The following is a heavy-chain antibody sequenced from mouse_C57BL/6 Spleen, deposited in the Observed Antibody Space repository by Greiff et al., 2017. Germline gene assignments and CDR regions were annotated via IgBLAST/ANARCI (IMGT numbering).Heavy chain of an antibody. Sequence: EVQLQQSGPELVKPGASVKISCKASGYSFTDYNMNWVKQSNGKSLEWIGVITPNYGTTSYNQKFKGKATLTVDQSSSTAYMQLNSLTSEDSAVYYCARLDYYGSSYEGYFDVWGTGTTVTVSS. CDR1: GYSFTDYN. V-gene: IGHV1-39*01. D-gene: IGHD1-1*01. J-gene: IGHJ1*03. CDR2: ITPNYGTT. CDR3: ARLDYYGSSYEGYFDV.